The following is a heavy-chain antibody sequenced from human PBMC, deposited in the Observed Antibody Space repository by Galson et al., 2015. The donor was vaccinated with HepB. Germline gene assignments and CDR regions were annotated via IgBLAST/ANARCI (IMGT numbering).Heavy chain of an antibody. D-gene: IGHD3-10*01. CDR1: GFTFSSYW. CDR3: ARDHPDAGEFGELVNYYYYGMDV. V-gene: IGHV3-7*03. CDR2: IKQDGSEK. Sequence: SLRLSCAASGFTFSSYWMSWVRQAPGKGLEWVANIKQDGSEKYYVDSVKGRFTISRDNAKNSLYLQMNSLRAEDTAVYYCARDHPDAGEFGELVNYYYYGMDVWGQGTTVTVSS. J-gene: IGHJ6*02.